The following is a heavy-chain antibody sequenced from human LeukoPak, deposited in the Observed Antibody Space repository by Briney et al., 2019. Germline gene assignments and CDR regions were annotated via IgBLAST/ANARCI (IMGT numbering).Heavy chain of an antibody. CDR1: GGSFSGYY. J-gene: IGHJ4*02. Sequence: SETLSLTCAVYGGSFSGYYWSWIRQPPVKGLEWIGEINHSGSTNYNPSLKSRVTISVDTSKNQFSLKLSSVTAADTAVYYCARFRQYKLLYSDYWGQGTLVTVSS. V-gene: IGHV4-34*01. CDR3: ARFRQYKLLYSDY. D-gene: IGHD2-2*02. CDR2: INHSGST.